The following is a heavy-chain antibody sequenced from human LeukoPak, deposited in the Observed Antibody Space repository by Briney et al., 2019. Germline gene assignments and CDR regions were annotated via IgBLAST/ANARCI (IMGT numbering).Heavy chain of an antibody. CDR2: MNPNSGNT. CDR3: ARGLRREQQLLRAFDY. D-gene: IGHD6-13*01. CDR1: GYTFTNYD. Sequence: ASVRVSCKASGYTFTNYDINWVRQASGQGLEWMGWMNPNSGNTGSAQKFQGRVTMSSNTSISTAYMELSSLRSEDTAVYYCARGLRREQQLLRAFDYWGQGTPVTVSS. V-gene: IGHV1-8*01. J-gene: IGHJ4*02.